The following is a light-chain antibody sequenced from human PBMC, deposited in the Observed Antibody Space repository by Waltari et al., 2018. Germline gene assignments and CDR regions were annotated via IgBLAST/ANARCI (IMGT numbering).Light chain of an antibody. V-gene: IGLV1-47*01. CDR3: AAWDDRLSGVL. CDR2: REN. CDR1: SSHIGVNY. J-gene: IGLJ2*01. Sequence: QSVLTQPPSASGTPGQRLPISCSGGSSHIGVNYVYWYQQVPGTAPTLPIYRENQRPSGVPARFSGSKSGTSASLAISGLRPEDEADYYCAAWDDRLSGVLFGGGTKLTVL.